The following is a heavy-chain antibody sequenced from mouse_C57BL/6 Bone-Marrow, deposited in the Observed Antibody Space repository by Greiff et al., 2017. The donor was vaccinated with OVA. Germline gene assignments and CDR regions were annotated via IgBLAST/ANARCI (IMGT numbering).Heavy chain of an antibody. CDR2: IDPENGDT. CDR3: TTDLRGFDY. D-gene: IGHD1-1*01. Sequence: VQLQQSGAELVRPGASVKLSCTASGFNIKDDYMHWVKQRPEQGLEWIGWIDPENGDTEYASKFQGKATITADTSSNTAYLQLSSLTSEDTAVYYCTTDLRGFDYWGQGTTLTVSS. V-gene: IGHV14-4*01. J-gene: IGHJ2*01. CDR1: GFNIKDDY.